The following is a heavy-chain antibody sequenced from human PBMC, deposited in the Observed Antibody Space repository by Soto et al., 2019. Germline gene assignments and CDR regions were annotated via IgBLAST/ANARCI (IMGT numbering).Heavy chain of an antibody. Sequence: SETLSLTCAVYGGSFSGYYWSWIRQPPGKGLEWIGEINHSGSTNYNPTLKSRVTISVDTSKNQFSLKLSSVTAADTAVYYCARIPDSVTDDNFDSWGQGTRVTVSS. CDR3: ARIPDSVTDDNFDS. CDR2: INHSGST. J-gene: IGHJ4*02. V-gene: IGHV4-34*01. D-gene: IGHD3-9*01. CDR1: GGSFSGYY.